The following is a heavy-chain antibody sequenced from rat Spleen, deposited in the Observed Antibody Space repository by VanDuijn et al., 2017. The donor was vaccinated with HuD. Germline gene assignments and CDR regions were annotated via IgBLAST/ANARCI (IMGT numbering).Heavy chain of an antibody. V-gene: IGHV5-31*01. CDR2: ITNTGGST. J-gene: IGHJ2*01. Sequence: EVQLVESGGGLVQPGRSLKLSCVASGFTFNNYWMTWIRQAPGKGLEWVASITNTGGSTYYPDSVKGRFTISRDNAKSTLYLQMNSLRSEDTATYYCTRDYYDGTYYYGYYFDYWGQGVMVTVSS. CDR3: TRDYYDGTYYYGYYFDY. D-gene: IGHD1-12*02. CDR1: GFTFNNYW.